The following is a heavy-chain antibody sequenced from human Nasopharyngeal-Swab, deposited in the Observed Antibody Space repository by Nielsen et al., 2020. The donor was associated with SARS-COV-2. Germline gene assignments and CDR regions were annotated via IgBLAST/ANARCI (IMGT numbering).Heavy chain of an antibody. V-gene: IGHV4-34*01. D-gene: IGHD2-2*01. CDR2: INHSGST. Sequence: SETLSLTCAVYGGSFSGYYWRWIRQPPGKGVERIGEINHSGSTNYNPSLKSRVTISVDTSKNQFSLKLRSVTAADTAVYYCARTDIVVVPAATTPRKDVMDVWGQGTTVTVSS. J-gene: IGHJ6*02. CDR3: ARTDIVVVPAATTPRKDVMDV. CDR1: GGSFSGYY.